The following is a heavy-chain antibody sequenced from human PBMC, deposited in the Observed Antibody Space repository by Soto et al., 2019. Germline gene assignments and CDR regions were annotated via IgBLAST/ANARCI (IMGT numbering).Heavy chain of an antibody. D-gene: IGHD3-3*02. CDR1: GGTFRTSA. CDR2: IMPVFRRP. Sequence: QVQLVQSGAEVKKPGSSVKVSCKASGGTFRTSAISWVRQAPGQGLEWVGGIMPVFRRPKYAQNFQGRVTITVDESTSTAYMELSSLRSDDTAVYYCARDKDRQQLGGNYYYILDVWGQGTAVTVSS. CDR3: ARDKDRQQLGGNYYYILDV. V-gene: IGHV1-69*12. J-gene: IGHJ6*02.